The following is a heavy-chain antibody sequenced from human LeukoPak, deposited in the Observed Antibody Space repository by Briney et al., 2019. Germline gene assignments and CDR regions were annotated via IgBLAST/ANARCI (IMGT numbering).Heavy chain of an antibody. V-gene: IGHV3-33*06. D-gene: IGHD4-23*01. Sequence: PGGSLRLSCAASGFTFSSYGMHWVRQAPGKGLEWVAVIWYDGSNKYYADSVKGRFTISRDNSKNTLYLQMNSLRAEDTAVYYCAKEPSYGGKAFDYWGQGTLVTVSS. CDR2: IWYDGSNK. CDR1: GFTFSSYG. CDR3: AKEPSYGGKAFDY. J-gene: IGHJ4*02.